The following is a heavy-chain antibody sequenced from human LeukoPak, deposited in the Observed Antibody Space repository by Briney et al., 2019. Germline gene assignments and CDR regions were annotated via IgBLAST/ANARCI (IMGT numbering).Heavy chain of an antibody. V-gene: IGHV3-30*18. CDR3: AKDGGGNSVSAFDI. Sequence: GGSLRLSCAASGFTFSSYGMHWVRQAPGEGLEWVAVISYDGSNKYYADSVRGRFTISRDNSKNTLYLQMNSLRAEDTAVYYCAKDGGGNSVSAFDIWGQGTMVTVSS. D-gene: IGHD4-23*01. CDR2: ISYDGSNK. J-gene: IGHJ3*02. CDR1: GFTFSSYG.